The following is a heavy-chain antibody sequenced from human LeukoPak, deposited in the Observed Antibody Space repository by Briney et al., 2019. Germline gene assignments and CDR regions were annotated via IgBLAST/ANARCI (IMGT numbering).Heavy chain of an antibody. CDR1: GFTFSDYY. Sequence: SGGSLRLSCAASGFTFSDYYMSWIRQAPGKGLEWVSYISSSGSTIYYADSVKGRFTISRDNAKNSLYLQMNSLRAEDTAVYYCARVIYDAPAFDIWGQGTMVTVSS. V-gene: IGHV3-11*04. D-gene: IGHD4/OR15-4a*01. CDR2: ISSSGSTI. J-gene: IGHJ3*02. CDR3: ARVIYDAPAFDI.